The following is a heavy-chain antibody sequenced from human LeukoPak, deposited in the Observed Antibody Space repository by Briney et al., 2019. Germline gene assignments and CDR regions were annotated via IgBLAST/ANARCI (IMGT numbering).Heavy chain of an antibody. D-gene: IGHD3-22*01. V-gene: IGHV4-34*01. Sequence: SETLSLTCAVYGGSFSGYYWSWIRQPPGKGLEWIGEINHSGSTNYNPSLKSRVTISVDTSKNQFSLKLSSVTAADTAVYYCARGYYDSSGAIYWYFDLWGRGTLVTVSS. J-gene: IGHJ2*01. CDR1: GGSFSGYY. CDR3: ARGYYDSSGAIYWYFDL. CDR2: INHSGST.